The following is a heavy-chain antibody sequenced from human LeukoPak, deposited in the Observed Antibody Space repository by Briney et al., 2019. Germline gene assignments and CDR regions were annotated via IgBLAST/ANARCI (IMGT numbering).Heavy chain of an antibody. Sequence: SLRLSCAASGFTFDDYAMHWVRQAPGKGLEWVSGISWNSGSIGYADSVKGRFTISRDNAKNSLYLQMNSLRVEDTAVYYCVRGSSDWAGTDYWGQGTLVTVSS. D-gene: IGHD2-21*02. CDR2: ISWNSGSI. J-gene: IGHJ4*02. CDR3: VRGSSDWAGTDY. V-gene: IGHV3-9*01. CDR1: GFTFDDYA.